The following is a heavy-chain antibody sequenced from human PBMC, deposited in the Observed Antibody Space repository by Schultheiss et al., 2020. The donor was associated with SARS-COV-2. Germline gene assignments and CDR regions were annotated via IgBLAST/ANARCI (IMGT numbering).Heavy chain of an antibody. CDR2: IYYSGST. J-gene: IGHJ4*02. CDR1: GGSISSYY. CDR3: ARDEEVGDILTGYWGY. V-gene: IGHV4-59*12. Sequence: SQTLSLTCTVSGGSISSYYWSWIRQPPGKGLEWIGYIYYSGSTNYNPSLKSRVTMSVDTSKNQFSLKLSSVTAADTAVYYCARDEEVGDILTGYWGYWGQGTLVTVSS. D-gene: IGHD3-9*01.